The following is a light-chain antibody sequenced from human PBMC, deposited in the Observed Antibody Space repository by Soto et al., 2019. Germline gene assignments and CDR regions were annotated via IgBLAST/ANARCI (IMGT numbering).Light chain of an antibody. CDR2: DAS. V-gene: IGKV3-11*01. J-gene: IGKJ4*01. CDR3: QQRASLT. CDR1: QSVSSY. Sequence: EIVWTQSPATLSLSPGERATLSCRASQSVSSYLAGYQHKPGQTHRLLIYDASNRAPGIPARFSGSGSGTNFTLTISSLEPADFAVYYCQQRASLTFGGGTKVEIK.